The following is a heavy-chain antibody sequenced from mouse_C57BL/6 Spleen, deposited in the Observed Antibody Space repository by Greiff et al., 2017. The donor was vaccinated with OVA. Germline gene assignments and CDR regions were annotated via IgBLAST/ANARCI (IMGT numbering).Heavy chain of an antibody. CDR1: GYTFTSYW. V-gene: IGHV1-55*01. Sequence: VQLQQPGAELVKPGASVKMSCKASGYTFTSYWITWVKQRPGQGLEWIGDIYPGSGSTNYNEKFKSKATLTVDTSSSTAYMQLSSLTSEDSAVYYRASSPIYYCNPYYAMDHRGQGTSVTVSS. CDR3: ASSPIYYCNPYYAMDH. J-gene: IGHJ4*01. CDR2: IYPGSGST. D-gene: IGHD2-1*01.